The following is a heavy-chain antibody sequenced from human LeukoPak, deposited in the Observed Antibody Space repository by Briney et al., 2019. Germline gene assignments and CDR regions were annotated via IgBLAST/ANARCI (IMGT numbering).Heavy chain of an antibody. Sequence: GGSLRLSCAASGFTFSGSAMHWVRQAPGKGLEWVSSISSSSSYIYYADSVKGRFTISRDNAKSSLYLQMNSLRAEDTAVYYCARVGSSLRAFDIWGQGTMVTVSS. J-gene: IGHJ3*02. CDR1: GFTFSGSA. CDR3: ARVGSSLRAFDI. CDR2: ISSSSSYI. V-gene: IGHV3-21*01. D-gene: IGHD3-16*01.